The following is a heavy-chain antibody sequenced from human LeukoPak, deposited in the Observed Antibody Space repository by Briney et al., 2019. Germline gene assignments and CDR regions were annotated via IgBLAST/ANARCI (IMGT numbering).Heavy chain of an antibody. V-gene: IGHV4-59*01. Sequence: GSLRLSCVGSGFSFSGYWMSWVRQAPGKGLEWIGYIYYSGSTNYNPSLKSRVTISVDTSKNQFSLKLSSVTAADTAVYYCARVVPVPAPLRYFDWLFDYWGQGTLVTVSS. CDR1: GFSFSGYW. J-gene: IGHJ4*02. CDR2: IYYSGST. D-gene: IGHD3-9*01. CDR3: ARVVPVPAPLRYFDWLFDY.